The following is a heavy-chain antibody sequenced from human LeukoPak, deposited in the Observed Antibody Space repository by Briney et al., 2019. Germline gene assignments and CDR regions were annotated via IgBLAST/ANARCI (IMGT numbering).Heavy chain of an antibody. D-gene: IGHD7-27*01. V-gene: IGHV3-23*01. CDR3: GRDLAWGAFDY. Sequence: GGSLRLSCAASGITFSTYDMSWVRQAPGKGLEWVSGISWSGGTTYYADSVKGRFTISRDDSKNTLSLQMNSLRVEDTAVYYCGRDLAWGAFDYWGQGTLVTVSS. CDR1: GITFSTYD. J-gene: IGHJ4*02. CDR2: ISWSGGTT.